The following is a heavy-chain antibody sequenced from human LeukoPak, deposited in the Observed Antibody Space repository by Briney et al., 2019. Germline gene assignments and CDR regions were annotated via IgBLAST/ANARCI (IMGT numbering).Heavy chain of an antibody. CDR1: GFTLSSYA. CDR3: AKDSLPFVSGWYY. Sequence: GGSLRLSCAASGFTLSSYAMSWVRQAPGKGLEWVSAISGSGGSTYYADSVKGRFTISRDNSKNTLYLQMNSLRAEDTAVYYCAKDSLPFVSGWYYWGQGTLVTVSS. J-gene: IGHJ4*02. V-gene: IGHV3-23*01. D-gene: IGHD6-19*01. CDR2: ISGSGGST.